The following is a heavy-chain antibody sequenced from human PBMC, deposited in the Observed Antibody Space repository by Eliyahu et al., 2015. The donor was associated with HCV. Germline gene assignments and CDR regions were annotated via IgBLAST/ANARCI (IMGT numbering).Heavy chain of an antibody. CDR3: ARRDFGGTYGMDV. V-gene: IGHV3-66*02. CDR1: GFTVSSNY. D-gene: IGHD4/OR15-4a*01. CDR2: IYSGGST. J-gene: IGHJ6*02. Sequence: EVQLVESGGGLVQPGGSLRLSCAASGFTVSSNYMSWVRQAPGKGLEWVSVIYSGGSTYYADSVKGRFTISRDNSKNTLYLQMNSLRAEDTAVYYCARRDFGGTYGMDVWGQGTTVTVSS.